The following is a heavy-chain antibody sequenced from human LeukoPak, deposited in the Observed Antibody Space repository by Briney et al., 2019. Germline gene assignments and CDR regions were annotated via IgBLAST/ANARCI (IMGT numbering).Heavy chain of an antibody. CDR1: GFTFSSYG. Sequence: GGSLRLSCAASGFTFSSYGMHWVRKAPGKGLEWVAVIWYDGSNKYYADSVKGRFTISRDNSKNTLYLQMNSLRAEDTAVYYCAKQTITMVRGVVGEGLDYWGQGTLVTVSS. D-gene: IGHD3-10*01. CDR3: AKQTITMVRGVVGEGLDY. J-gene: IGHJ4*02. CDR2: IWYDGSNK. V-gene: IGHV3-33*06.